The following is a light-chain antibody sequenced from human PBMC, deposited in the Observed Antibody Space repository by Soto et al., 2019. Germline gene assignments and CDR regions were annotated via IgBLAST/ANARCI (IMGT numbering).Light chain of an antibody. J-gene: IGKJ2*01. V-gene: IGKV3-20*01. CDR3: QQYRDTPPFT. CDR2: GAS. Sequence: PGERATLSCRASQSVSSTYLAWYQQKPGQPPRLLIYGASSRATSIPDRFSGSGSGTDFALTISRLEPEDFAVYYCQQYRDTPPFTFGQGTKLEIK. CDR1: QSVSSTY.